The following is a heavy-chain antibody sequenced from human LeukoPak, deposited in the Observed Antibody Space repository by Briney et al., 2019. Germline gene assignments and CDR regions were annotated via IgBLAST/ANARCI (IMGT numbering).Heavy chain of an antibody. CDR3: ARDKCSGGSCPYYFDY. CDR2: ISSSGSTI. V-gene: IGHV3-11*01. Sequence: GGSLRLSCAASGFTFSDYYMSWLRQAPGKGLEWVSYISSSGSTIYYADSVKGRFTISRDNAKNSLYLQMNSLRAEDTAVYYCARDKCSGGSCPYYFDYWGQGTLVTVSS. CDR1: GFTFSDYY. D-gene: IGHD2-15*01. J-gene: IGHJ4*02.